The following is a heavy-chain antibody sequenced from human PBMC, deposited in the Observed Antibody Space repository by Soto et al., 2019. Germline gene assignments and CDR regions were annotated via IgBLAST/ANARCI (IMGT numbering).Heavy chain of an antibody. CDR1: GGSISRRDSF. J-gene: IGHJ4*02. V-gene: IGHV4-39*01. CDR2: IYYSGST. D-gene: IGHD2-15*01. Sequence: QLQLQESGPGLVKPSETLSLTCTVSGGSISRRDSFWGWVRQPPGKGLEWIGSIYYSGSTYYNPSLKSRLSISIDASNNQFSLKLNSVTAADTSVYYWARVVGGAPAYYFDFWGQGTLVTVSS. CDR3: ARVVGGAPAYYFDF.